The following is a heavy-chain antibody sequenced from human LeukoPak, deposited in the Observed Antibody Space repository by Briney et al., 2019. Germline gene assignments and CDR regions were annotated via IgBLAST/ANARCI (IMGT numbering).Heavy chain of an antibody. Sequence: WASVKVSCMASGYLFINYGITWLRQAPGQGLECMGWISPYSGNTDYAQKLQGRVTMTTDRSTTTAYMELRSLGFDDTAVYYCARTSGVSVAGSPYYFDFWGQGTLITVSS. CDR3: ARTSGVSVAGSPYYFDF. V-gene: IGHV1-18*01. CDR2: ISPYSGNT. CDR1: GYLFINYG. J-gene: IGHJ4*02. D-gene: IGHD6-13*01.